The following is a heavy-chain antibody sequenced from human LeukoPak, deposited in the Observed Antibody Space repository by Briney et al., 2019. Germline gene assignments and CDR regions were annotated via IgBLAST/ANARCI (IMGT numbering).Heavy chain of an antibody. V-gene: IGHV1-2*02. CDR2: IIPDSGGT. D-gene: IGHD2-8*02. CDR3: STEDKYCTGANCGVF. Sequence: ASVKVSCKASGYTLTEYYIHWVRQAPGQGLEWMGFIIPDSGGTTYQQNFHGRVTMTRDTSISTFYMELSSLRPDDTAVYYCSTEDKYCTGANCGVFWGQGTLVTVSS. CDR1: GYTLTEYY. J-gene: IGHJ4*02.